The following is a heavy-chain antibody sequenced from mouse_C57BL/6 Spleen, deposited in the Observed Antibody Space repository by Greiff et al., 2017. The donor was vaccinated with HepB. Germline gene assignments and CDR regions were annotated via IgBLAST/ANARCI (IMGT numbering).Heavy chain of an antibody. CDR3: AREGDYDNAMDY. V-gene: IGHV5-4*01. CDR2: ISDGGSYT. CDR1: GFTFSSYA. Sequence: DVKLVESGGGLVKPGGSLKLSCAASGFTFSSYAMSWVRQTPEKRLEWVATISDGGSYTYYPDNVKGRFTISRDNAKNNLYLQMSHLKSEDTAMYYCAREGDYDNAMDYWGQGTSVTVSS. D-gene: IGHD2-4*01. J-gene: IGHJ4*01.